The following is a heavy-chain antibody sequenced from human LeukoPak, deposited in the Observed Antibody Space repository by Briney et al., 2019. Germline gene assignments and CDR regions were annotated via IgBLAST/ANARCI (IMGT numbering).Heavy chain of an antibody. Sequence: ASVKVSCKASGYTFTSYDINWVRQATGQGLEGRGWMNPNSGNTGYAQKFQGRVTMTRNTSISTAYMELSSLRSEDTAVYYCARIYSSSWLQQAYCGGDCYGKYYFDYWGQGTLVTVSS. CDR3: ARIYSSSWLQQAYCGGDCYGKYYFDY. CDR1: GYTFTSYD. CDR2: MNPNSGNT. J-gene: IGHJ4*02. D-gene: IGHD2-21*02. V-gene: IGHV1-8*01.